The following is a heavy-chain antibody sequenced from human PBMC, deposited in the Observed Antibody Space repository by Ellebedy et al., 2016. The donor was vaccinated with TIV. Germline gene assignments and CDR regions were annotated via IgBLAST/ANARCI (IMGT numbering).Heavy chain of an antibody. J-gene: IGHJ4*02. D-gene: IGHD5-12*01. CDR3: ARARPSGYGALDDD. CDR2: ISGSTGNT. V-gene: IGHV1-18*04. Sequence: AASVKVSCKASGYSFXPHGIPLVRLXPGQGLVWMGWISGSTGNTNSAQKFQGGVTLTIETSTTTAYMDLRSLTPDDTAVYYCARARPSGYGALDDDWGQGTLVIVSS. CDR1: GYSFXPHG.